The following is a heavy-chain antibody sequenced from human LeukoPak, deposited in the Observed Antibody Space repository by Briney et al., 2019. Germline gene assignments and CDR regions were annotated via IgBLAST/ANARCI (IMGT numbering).Heavy chain of an antibody. V-gene: IGHV3-15*01. CDR3: TSTYYDILTGYYSDDY. J-gene: IGHJ4*02. CDR2: IKSKTDGGTT. Sequence: GGSLRLPCAASGFTLSNPWVLGVRQARGKAGEGGGRIKSKTDGGTTDYAAPVKGRFTISRDDSKNTLYLQMNSLKTEDTAVYCCTSTYYDILTGYYSDDYWGQGTLVTVSS. D-gene: IGHD3-9*01. CDR1: GFTLSNPW.